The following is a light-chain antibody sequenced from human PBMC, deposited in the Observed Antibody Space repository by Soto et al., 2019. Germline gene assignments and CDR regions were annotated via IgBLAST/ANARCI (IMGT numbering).Light chain of an antibody. Sequence: QSALTQPASVSGSPGQSITISCTGTSSDVGGYDYVPWYQQHPGKAPKLMIYEVSNRPSGISARFSGSKSGNTASLTISGLQPEDEADYYCSSFTSSSTWVFGGGTKLTVL. CDR2: EVS. V-gene: IGLV2-14*01. CDR3: SSFTSSSTWV. CDR1: SSDVGGYDY. J-gene: IGLJ3*02.